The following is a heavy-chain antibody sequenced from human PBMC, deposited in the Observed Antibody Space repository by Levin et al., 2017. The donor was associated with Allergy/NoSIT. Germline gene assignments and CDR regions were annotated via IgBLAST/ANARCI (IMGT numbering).Heavy chain of an antibody. CDR2: ISYDGSNK. J-gene: IGHJ6*02. D-gene: IGHD6-13*01. V-gene: IGHV3-30-3*01. CDR1: GFTFSSYA. Sequence: GESLKISCAASGFTFSSYAMHWVRQAPGKGREWVAVISYDGSNKYYADSVKGRFTISRDNSKNTLYLQMNSLRAEDTAVYYCARVFGSSWFYGMDVWGQGTTVTVSS. CDR3: ARVFGSSWFYGMDV.